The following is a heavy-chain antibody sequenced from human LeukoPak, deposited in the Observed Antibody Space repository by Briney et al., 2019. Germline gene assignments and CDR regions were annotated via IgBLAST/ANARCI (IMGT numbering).Heavy chain of an antibody. D-gene: IGHD2-15*01. V-gene: IGHV1-18*01. Sequence: ASVKVSCKASGYTFTSYGISWVRQAPGQGLEWMGWISAYNGNTNYAQKLQGRVTMTTDTSTSTAYMQLRSLRSDDTAVYYCARDSGLSGGSWPLDYWGQGTLVTGSS. CDR3: ARDSGLSGGSWPLDY. J-gene: IGHJ4*02. CDR2: ISAYNGNT. CDR1: GYTFTSYG.